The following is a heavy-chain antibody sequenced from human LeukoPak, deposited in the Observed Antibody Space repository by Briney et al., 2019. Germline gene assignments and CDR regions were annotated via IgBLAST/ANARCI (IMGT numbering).Heavy chain of an antibody. J-gene: IGHJ5*02. V-gene: IGHV4-39*07. CDR3: ARTEYYYGSGSYYTPRVGFDP. Sequence: PSETLSLTCNVPGGSISSSEYYWSWIRQPPGKGLEWIGSIYYSGSTYYNPPLKSRVTISVDTSKNQFSLKLSSVTAADTAVYYCARTEYYYGSGSYYTPRVGFDPWGQGTLVTVSS. D-gene: IGHD3-10*01. CDR2: IYYSGST. CDR1: GGSISSSEYY.